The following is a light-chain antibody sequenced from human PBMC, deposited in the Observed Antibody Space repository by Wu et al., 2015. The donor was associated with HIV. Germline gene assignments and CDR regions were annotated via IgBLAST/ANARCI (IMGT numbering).Light chain of an antibody. V-gene: IGKV3-15*01. CDR1: QSINSN. CDR3: QNRSNWPPTWT. Sequence: EILMTQSPATLSVSPGDRVTLSCTSSQSINSNLAWYQQKPGQAPRLLIYGASTRATGIPARFSGSESGTEFTLTISSIQSEDFALYYCQNRSNWPPTWTFGQGTKVEVK. CDR2: GAS. J-gene: IGKJ1*01.